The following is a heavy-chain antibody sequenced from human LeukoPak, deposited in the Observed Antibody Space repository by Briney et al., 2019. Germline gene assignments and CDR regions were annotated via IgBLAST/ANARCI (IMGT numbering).Heavy chain of an antibody. CDR1: GFTFSDHE. V-gene: IGHV3-48*03. CDR3: ARDYYGDDH. Sequence: GGSLSLSCAASGFTFSDHEMTWVRQAPGKGLEWISYISTNGDVIYYSDSVKGRFTISRDNAKNSLYLQMNSLRAEDTAVYFCARDYYGDDHWGQGTLVTVSS. CDR2: ISTNGDVI. D-gene: IGHD3-10*01. J-gene: IGHJ4*02.